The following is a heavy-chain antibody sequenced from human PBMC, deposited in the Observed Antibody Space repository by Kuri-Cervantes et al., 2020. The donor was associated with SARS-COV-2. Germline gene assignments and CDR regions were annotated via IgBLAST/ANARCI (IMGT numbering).Heavy chain of an antibody. CDR2: ISSSGSTT. J-gene: IGHJ4*02. D-gene: IGHD3-3*01. CDR3: AKGSVWSGYSPHGFDY. CDR1: GFTFSSYE. V-gene: IGHV3-48*03. Sequence: GESLKISCAASGFTFSSYEMNWVRQAPGKGLEWVSYISSSGSTTYYADSVKGRFTISRDNSKNTLYLQMNSLRAEDTAVYYCAKGSVWSGYSPHGFDYWGQGTLVTVSS.